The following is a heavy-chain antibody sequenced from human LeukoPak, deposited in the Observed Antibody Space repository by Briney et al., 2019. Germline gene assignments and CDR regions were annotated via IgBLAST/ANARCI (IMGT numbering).Heavy chain of an antibody. CDR2: ISSSSDYI. Sequence: GGSLRLSCAASGFTFSSNSMNWVRQAPGKGLQWVSSISSSSDYIYYADSVKGRFTISRDNAKNSLYLEMNSLRAEDTAVYYCASYDSSGFDYWGQGTLVTVSS. CDR1: GFTFSSNS. J-gene: IGHJ4*02. CDR3: ASYDSSGFDY. D-gene: IGHD3-22*01. V-gene: IGHV3-21*01.